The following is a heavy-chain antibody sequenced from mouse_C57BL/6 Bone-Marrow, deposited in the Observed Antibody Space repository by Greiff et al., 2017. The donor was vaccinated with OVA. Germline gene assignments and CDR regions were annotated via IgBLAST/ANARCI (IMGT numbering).Heavy chain of an antibody. CDR3: ARGRGYGSTYWYFDV. Sequence: VQLQQSGAELVKPGASVKLSCTTSGFNIKDYYMHWVKQRTEQGLEWIGRIDPEDGETKYAPKFQGKATITADTSSNTAYLQLSSLAAEDTAVYYCARGRGYGSTYWYFDVWGTGTTVTVSS. V-gene: IGHV14-2*01. J-gene: IGHJ1*03. D-gene: IGHD1-1*01. CDR2: IDPEDGET. CDR1: GFNIKDYY.